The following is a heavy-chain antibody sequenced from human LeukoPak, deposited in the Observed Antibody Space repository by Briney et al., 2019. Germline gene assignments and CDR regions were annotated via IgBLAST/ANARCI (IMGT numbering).Heavy chain of an antibody. CDR1: GFTFSSYA. J-gene: IGHJ2*01. CDR3: AINPCEGCSSWYDDWYFDL. V-gene: IGHV3-21*01. Sequence: PGGSLRLSCAASGFTFSSYAMSWVRQAPGKGLEWVSSISNSSSYIYYADSVKGRFTISRDNAKNSLYLQMNSLRAEDTAVYYCAINPCEGCSSWYDDWYFDLWGRGTLVTVSS. CDR2: ISNSSSYI. D-gene: IGHD6-13*01.